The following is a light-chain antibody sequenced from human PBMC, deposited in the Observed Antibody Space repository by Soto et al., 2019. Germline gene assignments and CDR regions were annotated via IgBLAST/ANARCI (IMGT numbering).Light chain of an antibody. CDR2: AAS. J-gene: IGKJ1*01. V-gene: IGKV1-39*01. Sequence: IQMTQSLCSVSASPGDRATXSCRASQGISNDLGWYQQKPGKPPKLLIYAASSLQSGLPSKFRGSGSGTDVTLTISSLQPEDFATYYCQQSDRTWTFGQGTKVDIK. CDR3: QQSDRTWT. CDR1: QGISND.